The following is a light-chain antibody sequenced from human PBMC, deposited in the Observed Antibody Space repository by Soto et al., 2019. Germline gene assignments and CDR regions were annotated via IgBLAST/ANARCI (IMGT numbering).Light chain of an antibody. V-gene: IGKV3-20*01. CDR3: QQYGTSSLT. CDR1: QSVSSTS. Sequence: DIVLTQSPGTLYLSPGERAILSCSASQSVSSTSLAWYQQRPGQAPRLLIYHVSSRANGIPDRFSGSGSGTDFTLTISTLEPEDFAVYYCQQYGTSSLTLGGGTRVEI. CDR2: HVS. J-gene: IGKJ4*01.